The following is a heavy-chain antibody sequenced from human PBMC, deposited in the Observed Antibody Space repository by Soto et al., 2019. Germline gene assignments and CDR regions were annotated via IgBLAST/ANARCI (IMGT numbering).Heavy chain of an antibody. V-gene: IGHV3-23*01. D-gene: IGHD3-9*01. CDR3: AGTGFRPIRHGFFDY. CDR2: ISGSGGST. J-gene: IGHJ4*02. CDR1: GFTFSSYA. Sequence: EVQLLESGGGLVQPGGSLRLSCAASGFTFSSYAMSWVRQAPGKGLEWVSAISGSGGSTYYADSVKGRFTISRDNSKSTLYLQMNSLRAEDTAVYYCAGTGFRPIRHGFFDYWGQGTLVTVSS.